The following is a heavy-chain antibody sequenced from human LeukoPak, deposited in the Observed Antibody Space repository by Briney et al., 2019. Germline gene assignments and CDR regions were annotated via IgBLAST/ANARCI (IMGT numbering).Heavy chain of an antibody. CDR3: AREAPQWEPVPHDAFDI. D-gene: IGHD1-26*01. CDR2: IYTSGST. Sequence: SETLSLTCTVSGGSISSYYWSWIRQPAGKGLEWIGRIYTSGSTNYNPSLKSRVTMSVDTSKNQFSLKLSSVTAADTAVYYCAREAPQWEPVPHDAFDIWGQGTMVTVSS. V-gene: IGHV4-4*07. J-gene: IGHJ3*02. CDR1: GGSISSYY.